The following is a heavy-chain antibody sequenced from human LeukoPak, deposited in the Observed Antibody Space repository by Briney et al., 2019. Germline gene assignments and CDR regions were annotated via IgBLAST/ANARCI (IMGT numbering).Heavy chain of an antibody. J-gene: IGHJ4*02. D-gene: IGHD6-19*01. V-gene: IGHV3-66*02. CDR1: GITVSSNY. Sequence: GGSLRLSCAASGITVSSNYMSWVRQAPGKGLEWVSVIYSGGSTYYADSVKGRFTISRDNSKNTLYLQMNSLSAEDTAVYYCARGLGSGRGWFFHYWGEGTLVTVSS. CDR3: ARGLGSGRGWFFHY. CDR2: IYSGGST.